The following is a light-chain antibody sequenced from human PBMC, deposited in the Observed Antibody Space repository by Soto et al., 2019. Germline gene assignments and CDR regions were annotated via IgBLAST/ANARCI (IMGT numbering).Light chain of an antibody. J-gene: IGKJ1*01. CDR2: KAS. Sequence: DIQMTQSPSTLSGSVGDRVTLSCRASQTISSWLAWYQQRPGKAPKLLIYKASSLKSGVPSRFGGSGSGTEFTLTISSLQPDDFATYYCQQYSSYVWTFGQGTKVDIK. V-gene: IGKV1-5*03. CDR3: QQYSSYVWT. CDR1: QTISSW.